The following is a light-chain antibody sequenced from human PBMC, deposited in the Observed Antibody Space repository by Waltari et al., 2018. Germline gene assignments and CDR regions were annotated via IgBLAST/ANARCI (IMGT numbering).Light chain of an antibody. CDR3: ASYTSTRTVV. CDR1: SSDVGGYNY. V-gene: IGLV2-14*03. J-gene: IGLJ2*01. Sequence: QSALTQPASVSGSPGQSITISCSGTSSDVGGYNYVSWYQQHPGNAPKLIIFDVTSWPSGGSNRFSGSKSGNPASLTIFGLQAEDEADYYCASYTSTRTVVFGGGTRVTVL. CDR2: DVT.